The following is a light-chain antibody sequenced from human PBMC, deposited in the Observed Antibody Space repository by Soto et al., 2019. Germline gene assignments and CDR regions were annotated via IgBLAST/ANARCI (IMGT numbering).Light chain of an antibody. CDR1: SSDVGSYNL. CDR2: EGS. V-gene: IGLV2-23*01. J-gene: IGLJ2*01. CDR3: RSYAGTFV. Sequence: QSALTQPASVSGSPGQSITISCTGTSSDVGSYNLVSWYQQHPGKAPKLMIYEGSKRPSGVSNRFSGSKSGNTASLTISGLQAEDEADYYCRSYAGTFVFGGGTKLTVL.